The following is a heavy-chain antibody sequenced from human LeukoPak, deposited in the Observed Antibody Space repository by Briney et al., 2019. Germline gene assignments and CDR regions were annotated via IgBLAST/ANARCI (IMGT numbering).Heavy chain of an antibody. CDR2: INHSGST. D-gene: IGHD1-1*01. V-gene: IGHV4-34*01. J-gene: IGHJ4*02. CDR1: GGSFSGYY. Sequence: ASETLSLICAVYGGSFSGYYWIWIRQPPGKGLEWIGEINHSGSTNYNPSLKSRVTISVDTSRNRFSLKLSSVTAADTAVYYCARARVRVFDYWGQGTLVTVSS. CDR3: ARARVRVFDY.